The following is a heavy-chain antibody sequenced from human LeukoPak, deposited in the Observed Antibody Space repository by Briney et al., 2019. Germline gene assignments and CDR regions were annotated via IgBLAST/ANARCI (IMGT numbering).Heavy chain of an antibody. Sequence: SVKVSCKASGGTFSSYTISWVRQAPGQGLEWIGRIIPILGIANYAQKFQGRVTITADKSTSTAYMELSSLRSEDTAVYYCARDREYCSSTSCSHGMDVWGQGTTVTVSS. D-gene: IGHD2-2*01. CDR2: IIPILGIA. V-gene: IGHV1-69*04. CDR3: ARDREYCSSTSCSHGMDV. J-gene: IGHJ6*02. CDR1: GGTFSSYT.